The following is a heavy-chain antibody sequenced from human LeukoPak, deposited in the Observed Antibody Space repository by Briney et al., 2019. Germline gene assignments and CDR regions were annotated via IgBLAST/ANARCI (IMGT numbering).Heavy chain of an antibody. CDR3: ARERSGYYFDY. Sequence: GGSLRLSCAASGFSFSTFSMNWVRQAPGKELEYVSMISGNGRSITYADSVKGRFTVSRDNSKNTLYLQMGSLRAEDTAVYYCARERSGYYFDYWGQGTLGTVSS. CDR1: GFSFSTFS. CDR2: ISGNGRSI. D-gene: IGHD3-22*01. J-gene: IGHJ4*02. V-gene: IGHV3-64*02.